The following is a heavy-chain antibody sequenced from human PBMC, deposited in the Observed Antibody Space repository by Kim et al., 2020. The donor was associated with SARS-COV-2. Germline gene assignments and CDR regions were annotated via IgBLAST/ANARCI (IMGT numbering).Heavy chain of an antibody. CDR2: INPSGGST. CDR1: GYTFTSYY. J-gene: IGHJ6*02. CDR3: ARDGPPLEGDFWSVVTPPLFGMDV. D-gene: IGHD3-3*01. V-gene: IGHV1-46*01. Sequence: ASVKVSCKASGYTFTSYYMHWVRQAPGQGLEWMGIINPSGGSTSYAQKFQGRVTMTRDTSTSTVYMELSSLRSEDTAVYYCARDGPPLEGDFWSVVTPPLFGMDVWGQGTTVTVSS.